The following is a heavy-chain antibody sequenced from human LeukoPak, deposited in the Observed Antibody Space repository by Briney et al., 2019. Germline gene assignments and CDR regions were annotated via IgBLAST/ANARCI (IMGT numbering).Heavy chain of an antibody. V-gene: IGHV4-59*08. CDR2: VYYSVSS. CDR1: GGSIISYY. Sequence: SETLSLTCTVSGGSIISYYWTWIRQAPGKGLEWIGYVYYSVSSNYNPSLKSRVSISQDTSKNQVSLKLSSVTAADTAVYYCARQESGPYHYMDVWGKGTTVTVSS. CDR3: ARQESGPYHYMDV. D-gene: IGHD3-3*01. J-gene: IGHJ6*03.